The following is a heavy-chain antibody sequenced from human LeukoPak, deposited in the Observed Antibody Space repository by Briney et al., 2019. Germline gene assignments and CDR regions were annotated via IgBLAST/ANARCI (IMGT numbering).Heavy chain of an antibody. CDR1: GFTFSSYA. V-gene: IGHV3-30-3*01. CDR3: AREPYPITRVGATYRSYYGMDV. J-gene: IGHJ6*02. Sequence: PGGSLRLSCAASGFTFSSYAMHWVRQAPGKGLEWVAVISYDGSNKYYADSEKGRFTISRDNSKNTLYLQMNSLRAEDTAVYYCAREPYPITRVGATYRSYYGMDVWGQGTTVTVSS. CDR2: ISYDGSNK. D-gene: IGHD1-26*01.